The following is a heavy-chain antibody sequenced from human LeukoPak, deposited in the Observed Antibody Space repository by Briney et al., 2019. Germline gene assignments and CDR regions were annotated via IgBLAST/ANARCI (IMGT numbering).Heavy chain of an antibody. CDR3: AKDLRGHGGAFDI. CDR2: ISVSGGSI. V-gene: IGHV3-23*01. Sequence: GGSLGLSCAASGFTFSSYGMSWVRQAPGKGLEWVSGISVSGGSIYYADSVKGRFTISRDNSKNTLYLQMNSLRAEDTAVYYCAKDLRGHGGAFDIWGQGTMVTVSS. D-gene: IGHD3-10*01. J-gene: IGHJ3*02. CDR1: GFTFSSYG.